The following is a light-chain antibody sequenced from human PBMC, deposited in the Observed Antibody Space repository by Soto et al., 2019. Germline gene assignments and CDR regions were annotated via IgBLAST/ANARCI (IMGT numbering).Light chain of an antibody. CDR3: QHYDHLPPFT. V-gene: IGKV1-33*01. CDR2: GAS. Sequence: DIQMTQSPSSLSASVGDRVTITCQASQDIRKYLSWYQQKPGKAPKLLIYGASYLKTGVPSRFSGSGYGTDFTFTISSLQPEDIATYYCQHYDHLPPFTFGPGTKVAIK. J-gene: IGKJ3*01. CDR1: QDIRKY.